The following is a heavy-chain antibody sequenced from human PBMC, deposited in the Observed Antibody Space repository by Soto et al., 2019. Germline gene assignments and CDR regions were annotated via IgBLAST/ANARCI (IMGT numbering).Heavy chain of an antibody. CDR2: IYHSGST. Sequence: QVQLQESGPGLVKPSGTLSLTCAVSGGSISSYNWWSWVRQPPGKGLEWIGEIYHSGSTSYNPSLKRRVTMSVDKSRNQFSLKLTSVTAADTAVYYCARRRLPYCSGGSCYGDYWGQGTLVTVSS. CDR1: GGSISSYNW. D-gene: IGHD2-15*01. V-gene: IGHV4-4*02. J-gene: IGHJ4*02. CDR3: ARRRLPYCSGGSCYGDY.